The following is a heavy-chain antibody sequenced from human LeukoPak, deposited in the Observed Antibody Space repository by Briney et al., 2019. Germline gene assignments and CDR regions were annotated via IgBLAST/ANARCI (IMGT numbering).Heavy chain of an antibody. CDR2: INPSGGST. CDR1: GYTFTSYY. J-gene: IGHJ6*02. D-gene: IGHD3-3*01. Sequence: GASVKVSCKASGYTFTSYYMHWVRQAPGQGLEWMGIINPSGGSTSYAQKFQGRVTMTRDTSTSTVYMELSSLRSEDTAVYYCAREEGTIFGVVIQAYGMDVWGQGTTVTVSS. CDR3: AREEGTIFGVVIQAYGMDV. V-gene: IGHV1-46*01.